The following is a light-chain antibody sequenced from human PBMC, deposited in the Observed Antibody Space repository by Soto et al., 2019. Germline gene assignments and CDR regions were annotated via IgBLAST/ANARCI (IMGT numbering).Light chain of an antibody. CDR3: CSYAGSYTYA. J-gene: IGLJ1*01. CDR2: DVT. V-gene: IGLV2-11*01. CDR1: RSDVGGFNY. Sequence: QSVLTKPRSVSGSPGQSVTISCTGTRSDVGGFNYVSWYQQHPGKAPKLMIYDVTMRPSGVPDRFSGSKSGNTASLTISGRQAEDEADYFCCSYAGSYTYAFGTGTKVTVL.